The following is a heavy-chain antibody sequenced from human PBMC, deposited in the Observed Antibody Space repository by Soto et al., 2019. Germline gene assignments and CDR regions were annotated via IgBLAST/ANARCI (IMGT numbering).Heavy chain of an antibody. J-gene: IGHJ4*02. CDR2: VVPVLGIS. CDR1: GYTFSSYS. CDR3: ARGAVEQALLAVF. Sequence: QVQLVQSGTEVKKPGSSVKVSCKASGYTFSSYSISWVRQAPGQGLEWMGRVVPVLGISNYAQRFQGRVTITADRSTSTAYLELNSLTSADAAVYFCARGAVEQALLAVFWGQGTLVAVSS. D-gene: IGHD6-13*01. V-gene: IGHV1-69*02.